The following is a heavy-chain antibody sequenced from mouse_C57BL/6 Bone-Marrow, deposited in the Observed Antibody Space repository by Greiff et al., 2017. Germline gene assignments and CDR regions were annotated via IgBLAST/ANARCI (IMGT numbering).Heavy chain of an antibody. CDR1: GFNIKDDY. J-gene: IGHJ1*03. CDR2: IDPENGDT. V-gene: IGHV14-4*01. Sequence: VQLKESGAELVRPGASVKLSCTASGFNIKDDYMHWVKQRPEQGLEWIGWIDPENGDTEYASKFQGKATITADTPSNTAYLQLSSLTSEDTAVYSCTTKRYFDVWGTGTTVTVSS. CDR3: TTKRYFDV.